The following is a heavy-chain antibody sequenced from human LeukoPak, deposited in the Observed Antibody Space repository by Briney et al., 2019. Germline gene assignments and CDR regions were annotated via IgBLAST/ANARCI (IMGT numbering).Heavy chain of an antibody. Sequence: GGSLGLSCAASGLTFSSYAMSWVRQAPGEGLEWVSAISGSGGSTYYADSVKGRFTISRDNSKNTLYLQMNSLRAEDTAVYYCAKGELGRYYYYGMDVWGQGTTVTVSS. V-gene: IGHV3-23*01. CDR1: GLTFSSYA. CDR3: AKGELGRYYYYGMDV. CDR2: ISGSGGST. D-gene: IGHD7-27*01. J-gene: IGHJ6*02.